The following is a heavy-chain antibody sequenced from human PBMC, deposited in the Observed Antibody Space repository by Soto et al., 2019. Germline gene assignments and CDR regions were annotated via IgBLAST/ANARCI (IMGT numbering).Heavy chain of an antibody. CDR2: VNPANGYT. D-gene: IGHD1-20*01. V-gene: IGHV1-3*01. J-gene: IGHJ4*02. CDR3: AMLITGTVGVDY. CDR1: GYIFSSYA. Sequence: QVQLVQSGAGVKKPGASVTVSCKASGYIFSSYAMHWVRQAPGQRLEWMGWVNPANGYTKYSQTFQDRVTITWDTSASTAYMDLSSLRSGDTAVYYCAMLITGTVGVDYWGQGTLVTVAS.